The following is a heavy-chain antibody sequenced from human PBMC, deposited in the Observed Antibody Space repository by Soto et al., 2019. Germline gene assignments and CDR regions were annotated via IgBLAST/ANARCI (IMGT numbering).Heavy chain of an antibody. Sequence: QLRLQESGPGLVKPSETLSLTCTVSGGSISSSSYYWGWIRQPPGKGLEWIGSIYYSGNTYYNPSLKIRVTMSVDTSMHQFSLRLSSVTAADTAVYYCARYYYGSGSYLWFDPWGQGTLVTVSS. CDR2: IYYSGNT. V-gene: IGHV4-39*01. CDR3: ARYYYGSGSYLWFDP. CDR1: GGSISSSSYY. D-gene: IGHD3-10*01. J-gene: IGHJ5*02.